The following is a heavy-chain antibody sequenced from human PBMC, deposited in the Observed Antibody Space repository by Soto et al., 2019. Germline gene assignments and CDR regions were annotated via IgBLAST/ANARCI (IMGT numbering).Heavy chain of an antibody. J-gene: IGHJ4*02. Sequence: PSETLSLTCTVSGGSIISSSYYWGWIRQPPGKGLEWIGSIYYSGSTYYNPSLKSRVTISVDTSKNQFSLKLSSVTAPDTAVYYCASITMVRGVMDYWGQGTLVTVSS. V-gene: IGHV4-39*01. CDR1: GGSIISSSYY. D-gene: IGHD3-10*01. CDR3: ASITMVRGVMDY. CDR2: IYYSGST.